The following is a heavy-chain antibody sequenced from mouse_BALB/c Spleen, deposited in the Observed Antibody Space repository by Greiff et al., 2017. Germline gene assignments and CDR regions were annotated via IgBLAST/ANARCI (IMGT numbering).Heavy chain of an antibody. V-gene: IGHV3-8*02. CDR2: ISYSGST. Sequence: EVKLQESGPSLVKPSQTLSLTCSVTGDSITSGYWNWIRKFPGNKLEYMGYISYSGSTYYNPSLKSRISITRDTSKNQYYLQLNSVTTEDTATYYCARSGVITTVVFDYWGQGTTLTVSS. CDR1: GDSITSGY. D-gene: IGHD1-1*01. J-gene: IGHJ2*01. CDR3: ARSGVITTVVFDY.